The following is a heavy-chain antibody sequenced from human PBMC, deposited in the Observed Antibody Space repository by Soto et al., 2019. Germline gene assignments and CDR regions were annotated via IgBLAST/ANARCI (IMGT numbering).Heavy chain of an antibody. J-gene: IGHJ6*03. D-gene: IGHD2-15*01. Sequence: QVQLVQSGAEVKKPGASVKGSCKASGYTFTSYGISWVRQAPGQGLEWMGWISAYNGNTNYAQKLQGRVTMTTDTSTSTAYMELRSLRSDDTAVHYCARVYCSGGSCYLGFGWYYYYMDVWGKGTTVTVSS. CDR3: ARVYCSGGSCYLGFGWYYYYMDV. CDR2: ISAYNGNT. V-gene: IGHV1-18*01. CDR1: GYTFTSYG.